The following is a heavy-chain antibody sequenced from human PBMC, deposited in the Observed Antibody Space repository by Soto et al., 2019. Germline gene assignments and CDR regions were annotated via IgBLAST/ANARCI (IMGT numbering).Heavy chain of an antibody. V-gene: IGHV1-2*04. CDR2: INPNSGGT. J-gene: IGHJ6*02. D-gene: IGHD6-13*01. CDR3: ARDYGSSWMGRYYYYGMDV. CDR1: GYTFTGYY. Sequence: ASVKVSCKASGYTFTGYYMHWVRQAPGQGLEWMGWINPNSGGTNYAQKFQGWVTMTRDTSISTAYMELSRLRSDDTAVYYCARDYGSSWMGRYYYYGMDVWGQGTTVTVS.